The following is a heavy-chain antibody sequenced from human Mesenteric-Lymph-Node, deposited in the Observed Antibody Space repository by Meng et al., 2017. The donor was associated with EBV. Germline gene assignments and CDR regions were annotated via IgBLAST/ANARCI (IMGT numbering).Heavy chain of an antibody. Sequence: LTPWGAGLVKPSDTLALPCGAYGGSFSCYYWSWIRHPPGKGLEWIGEINHSGVASYNPSLRSRVTISLDTSKNQFSLKLNSVTAADTAVYYCASRGDGIYSNYDWFDRWGQGTLVTVSS. CDR3: ASRGDGIYSNYDWFDR. V-gene: IGHV4-34*01. J-gene: IGHJ5*02. CDR1: GGSFSCYY. CDR2: INHSGVA. D-gene: IGHD4-11*01.